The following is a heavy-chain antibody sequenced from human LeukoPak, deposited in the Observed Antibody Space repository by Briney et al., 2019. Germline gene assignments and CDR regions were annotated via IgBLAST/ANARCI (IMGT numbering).Heavy chain of an antibody. CDR1: GFTFSSYA. CDR3: AKGRIVVVPAGIDY. CDR2: ISGSGGST. D-gene: IGHD2-2*01. Sequence: GGSLRLSCAASGFTFSSYAMSWVRQAPGKGLEWVSAISGSGGSTYYADSVKGRFTISRDNSKSTLYLQMNSLRAEDTAVYYCAKGRIVVVPAGIDYWGQGTLVTVSS. J-gene: IGHJ4*02. V-gene: IGHV3-23*01.